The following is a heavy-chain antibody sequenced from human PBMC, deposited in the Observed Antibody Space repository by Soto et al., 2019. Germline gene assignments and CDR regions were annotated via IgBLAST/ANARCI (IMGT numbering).Heavy chain of an antibody. CDR1: GYTFTSYG. D-gene: IGHD6-19*01. CDR3: ARDPGYSSGWYSGFDY. Sequence: GASVKVSCKASGYTFTSYGISWVRQAPGQGLEWMGWISAYNGNTNYAQKLQGRVTMTTDTSTSTAYMELRSLRSDDTAVYYRARDPGYSSGWYSGFDYWGQGTLVTVSS. CDR2: ISAYNGNT. J-gene: IGHJ4*02. V-gene: IGHV1-18*01.